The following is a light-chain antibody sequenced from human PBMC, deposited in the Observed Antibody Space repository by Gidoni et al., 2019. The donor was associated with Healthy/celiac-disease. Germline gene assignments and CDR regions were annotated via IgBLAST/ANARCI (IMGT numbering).Light chain of an antibody. CDR2: AAS. J-gene: IGKJ4*01. CDR1: QGISSY. V-gene: IGKV1-8*01. Sequence: AIRMTQSPSSFSASTGDRVTITCRASQGISSYLAWYQQKPGKAPKLLIYAASTLQSGVPSRFSRNWSGTDFTLTISCLQSEDFATYYCQQYYSYPLTFGGGTKVEIK. CDR3: QQYYSYPLT.